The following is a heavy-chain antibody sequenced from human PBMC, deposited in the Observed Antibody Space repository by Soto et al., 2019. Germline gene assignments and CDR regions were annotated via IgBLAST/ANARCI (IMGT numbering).Heavy chain of an antibody. CDR3: ARVPWQWLGGYAFDI. D-gene: IGHD6-19*01. CDR1: GGSIRSSSYY. V-gene: IGHV4-39*07. Sequence: SETLSLTCTVSGGSIRSSSYYWGWIRQPPGKGLEWIGSIYYSGSTYYNPSLKSRVTISVDTSKNQFSLKLSSVTAADTAVYYCARVPWQWLGGYAFDIWGQGTMVT. CDR2: IYYSGST. J-gene: IGHJ3*02.